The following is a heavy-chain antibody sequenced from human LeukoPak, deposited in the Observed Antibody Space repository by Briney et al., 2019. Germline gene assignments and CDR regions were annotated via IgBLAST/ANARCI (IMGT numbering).Heavy chain of an antibody. CDR2: ISSGSSSI. V-gene: IGHV3-21*01. D-gene: IGHD3-10*01. J-gene: IGHJ4*02. Sequence: GGSLRLSCAASGFTFSTYSMNWVRQAPGKGLEWVSIISSGSSSIFYADSLKGRFTISRDNAKNSLYLQMNSLRADDTAVYYCAEDGGDYWGQGTLVTVSS. CDR3: AEDGGDY. CDR1: GFTFSTYS.